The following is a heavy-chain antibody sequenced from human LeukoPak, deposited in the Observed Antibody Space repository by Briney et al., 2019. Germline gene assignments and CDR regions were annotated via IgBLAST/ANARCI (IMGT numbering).Heavy chain of an antibody. V-gene: IGHV1-18*01. Sequence: ASVQVSCKASGYTFTNYGIIWVRQAPGQGLEWMGWISGYSGNTTYAQKFQGRVTMTKDTSTNTVYMDLRSLRSDDTAVYYCAKDLRTAMVAIRYGLFDYWGQGTLVTVSS. CDR3: AKDLRTAMVAIRYGLFDY. CDR2: ISGYSGNT. CDR1: GYTFTNYG. J-gene: IGHJ4*02. D-gene: IGHD5-18*01.